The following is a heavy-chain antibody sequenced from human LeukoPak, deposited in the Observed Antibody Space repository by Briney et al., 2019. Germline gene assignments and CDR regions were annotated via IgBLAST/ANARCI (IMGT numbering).Heavy chain of an antibody. Sequence: SETLSLTCTVSGSSVSSDEYYWSWIRQHPGKGLEWIGYVYYSGSSYYIPSLESRVTMSVEVSKNQFSLELRSVTAADTAVYYCARVKVLRFLEWFLDFWGQGALVTVSS. D-gene: IGHD3-3*01. CDR3: ARVKVLRFLEWFLDF. J-gene: IGHJ4*02. CDR2: VYYSGSS. CDR1: GSSVSSDEYY. V-gene: IGHV4-31*03.